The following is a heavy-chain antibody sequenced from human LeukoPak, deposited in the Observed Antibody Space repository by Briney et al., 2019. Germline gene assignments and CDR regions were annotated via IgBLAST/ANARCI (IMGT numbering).Heavy chain of an antibody. CDR3: ARGLGPHSPDYDYVWGSYRYTGGFDY. J-gene: IGHJ4*02. D-gene: IGHD3-16*02. Sequence: SETLSHTCAVHGGSFIGYYCSLIGQLPPHGQHWIGEISRIGSLHSHPSLKSRVTISVDTSKNQFSLKLSSVTAADTAAYYCARGLGPHSPDYDYVWGSYRYTGGFDYWGQGTLVTVSS. V-gene: IGHV4-34*01. CDR2: ISRIGSL. CDR1: GGSFIGYY.